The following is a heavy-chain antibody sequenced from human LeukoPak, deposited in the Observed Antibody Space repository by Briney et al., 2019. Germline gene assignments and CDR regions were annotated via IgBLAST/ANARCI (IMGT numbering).Heavy chain of an antibody. J-gene: IGHJ5*02. CDR2: IYTSGST. CDR3: ARDIGYCDTTSCATWFDP. Sequence: SETLSLTCTVSGVSISTYYWSWIRQPAGRGLEWIGRIYTSGSTNYNPSLKSRVTMSVDTSKNQFSLKLTSVTAADTAVYYCARDIGYCDTTSCATWFDPWGQGILVTVSS. CDR1: GVSISTYY. V-gene: IGHV4-4*07. D-gene: IGHD2-2*01.